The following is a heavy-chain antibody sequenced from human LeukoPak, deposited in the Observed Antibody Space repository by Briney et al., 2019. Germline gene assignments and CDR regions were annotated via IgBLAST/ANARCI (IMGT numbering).Heavy chain of an antibody. Sequence: GGSLRLSCAASGFTFSSYGMHWVRQAPGKGLEGVAVISYDGSNKYYADSVKGRFTISRDNSKNTLYLQMNSLRAEDTAVYYCAHLGYSSSLDWFDPWGQGTLVTVSS. CDR1: GFTFSSYG. J-gene: IGHJ5*02. V-gene: IGHV3-30*03. CDR3: AHLGYSSSLDWFDP. D-gene: IGHD6-13*01. CDR2: ISYDGSNK.